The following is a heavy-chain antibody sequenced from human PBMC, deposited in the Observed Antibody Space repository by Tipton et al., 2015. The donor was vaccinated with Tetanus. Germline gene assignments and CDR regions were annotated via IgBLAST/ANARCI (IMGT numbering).Heavy chain of an antibody. CDR1: GGSISSYY. V-gene: IGHV4-4*07. CDR3: ARDPGLRRYYYYYGMDV. CDR2: IYTSGST. D-gene: IGHD4-17*01. J-gene: IGHJ6*02. Sequence: TLSLTCTVSGGSISSYYWSWIRQPAGKGLEWIGRIYTSGSTNYNPSLKSRVTMSVDTSKNQFSLKLSSVTAADTAVYYCARDPGLRRYYYYYGMDVWGQGTTVTVSS.